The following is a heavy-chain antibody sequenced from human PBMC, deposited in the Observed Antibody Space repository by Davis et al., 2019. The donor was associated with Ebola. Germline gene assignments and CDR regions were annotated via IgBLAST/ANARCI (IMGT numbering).Heavy chain of an antibody. V-gene: IGHV3-23*01. CDR3: AKDAYYYDSSGYYVAVDY. CDR2: ISGSGGNT. D-gene: IGHD3-22*01. J-gene: IGHJ4*02. CDR1: AITFSSYA. Sequence: GESLKISCADSAITFSSYAMTWVRQAPGKGLEWVSAISGSGGNTYYADSVKGRFTISRDNSKKTMYLQMNSLRGEDTAVYYCAKDAYYYDSSGYYVAVDYWGQGTLVTVSS.